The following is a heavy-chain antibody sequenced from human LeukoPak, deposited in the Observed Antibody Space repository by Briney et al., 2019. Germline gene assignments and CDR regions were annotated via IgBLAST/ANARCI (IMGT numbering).Heavy chain of an antibody. CDR1: GFTFSNYI. CDR3: AKVWQEFSSPPDAFDI. J-gene: IGHJ3*02. D-gene: IGHD5-24*01. V-gene: IGHV3-30*04. Sequence: GRSLRLSCAASGFTFSNYIMHWVRQAPGKGLDWVAVILENGSNQYYADSVKGRFTISRDNSKNTLYLQMNSLRAEDTAVYYCAKVWQEFSSPPDAFDIWGQGTMVTVSS. CDR2: ILENGSNQ.